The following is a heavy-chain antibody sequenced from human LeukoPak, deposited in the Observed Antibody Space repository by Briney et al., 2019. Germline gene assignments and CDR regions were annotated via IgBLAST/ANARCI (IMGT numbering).Heavy chain of an antibody. CDR1: GGYISTYY. CDR3: ARVLRFFGSLGWFDP. V-gene: IGHV4-39*01. D-gene: IGHD3-3*01. Sequence: SETLSLTCTVSGGYISTYYWGWIRQPPGKGLEWIGNIYYSGSTYYNPSLKSRVTISVDTSKNQFSLKLTSVTAADTAVYYCARVLRFFGSLGWFDPWGQGTLVTVSS. J-gene: IGHJ5*02. CDR2: IYYSGST.